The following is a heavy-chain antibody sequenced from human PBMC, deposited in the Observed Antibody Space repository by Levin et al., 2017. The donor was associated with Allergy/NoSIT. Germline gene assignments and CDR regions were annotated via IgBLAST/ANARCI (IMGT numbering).Heavy chain of an antibody. J-gene: IGHJ4*02. Sequence: SQTLSLTCTVSGGSISSSNYYWGWIRQPPGKGLEWIGTIYYTGSTDYSPSLKSRVTISIDTSKNQFSLKLTSVTAADTAVYYCARDLSYGGKFDYWGQGTLVTVSS. CDR3: ARDLSYGGKFDY. D-gene: IGHD4-23*01. CDR2: IYYTGST. V-gene: IGHV4-39*07. CDR1: GGSISSSNYY.